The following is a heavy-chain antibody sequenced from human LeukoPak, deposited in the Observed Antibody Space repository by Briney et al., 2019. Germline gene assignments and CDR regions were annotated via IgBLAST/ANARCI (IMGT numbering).Heavy chain of an antibody. CDR1: GGSISSYY. V-gene: IGHV4-59*08. Sequence: PSETLSLTCTVSGGSISSYYWSWIRQPPGKGLEWIGYIYYSGSTNYNPSLKSRVTISVDTSKNQFSLKLSSVTAADTAVYYCARPMYSSGWYNFDYWGQGTLVTVSS. CDR3: ARPMYSSGWYNFDY. CDR2: IYYSGST. D-gene: IGHD6-19*01. J-gene: IGHJ4*02.